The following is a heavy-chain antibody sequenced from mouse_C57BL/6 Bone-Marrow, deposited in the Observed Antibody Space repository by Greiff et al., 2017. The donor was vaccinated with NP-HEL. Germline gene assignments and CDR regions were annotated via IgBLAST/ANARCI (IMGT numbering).Heavy chain of an antibody. D-gene: IGHD1-1*01. V-gene: IGHV7-3*01. CDR2: IRNKANGYTT. J-gene: IGHJ4*01. Sequence: EVKLVESGGGLVQPGGSLSLSCAASGFTFTDYYMSWVRQPPGKALEWLGFIRNKANGYTTEYSASVKGRFTISRDNSQSILYLQMNALRAEDSATYYCARYRGYYGSPYYAMDYWGQGTSVTVSS. CDR1: GFTFTDYY. CDR3: ARYRGYYGSPYYAMDY.